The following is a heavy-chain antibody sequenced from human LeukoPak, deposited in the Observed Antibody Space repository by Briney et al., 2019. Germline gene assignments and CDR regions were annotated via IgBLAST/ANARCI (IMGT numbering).Heavy chain of an antibody. CDR2: IYHSGST. Sequence: SETLSLTCTVSGGSISSYYWSWIRQPPGKGLEWIGDIYHSGSTNYNPSLKSRVTISVDTSKNQFSLKLRSVTAADTAVYYCARGGPPMVTRFDDWGQGILVTVSS. J-gene: IGHJ4*02. D-gene: IGHD4-17*01. CDR3: ARGGPPMVTRFDD. V-gene: IGHV4-59*01. CDR1: GGSISSYY.